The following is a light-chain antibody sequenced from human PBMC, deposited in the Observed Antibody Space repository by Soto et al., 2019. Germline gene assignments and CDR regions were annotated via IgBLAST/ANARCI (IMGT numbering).Light chain of an antibody. CDR3: QQCHKLIIR. J-gene: IGKJ5*01. CDR1: QSISSSF. CDR2: DTS. Sequence: LTISPCILSVTTQETASLSFWASQSISSSFLAWYQQKPGQAPRLLIYDTSNRATGIPARFSGSGSGTDFTLTISGLEPADLGVYYCQQCHKLIIRFGQ. V-gene: IGKV3D-20*02.